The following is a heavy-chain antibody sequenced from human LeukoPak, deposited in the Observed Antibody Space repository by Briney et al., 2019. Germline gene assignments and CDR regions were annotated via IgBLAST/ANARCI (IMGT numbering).Heavy chain of an antibody. CDR3: ARVQGATYYYGSGSHYDY. D-gene: IGHD3-10*01. J-gene: IGHJ4*02. CDR1: GYTFTGYY. V-gene: IGHV1-2*02. Sequence: ASVKVSCKASGYTFTGYYMHWVRQAPGQGLEWMGWINPNSGGTNYAQKFQGRVTMTRDTSISTAYMELSRLRSDDTAVYYCARVQGATYYYGSGSHYDYWGQGTLITVSS. CDR2: INPNSGGT.